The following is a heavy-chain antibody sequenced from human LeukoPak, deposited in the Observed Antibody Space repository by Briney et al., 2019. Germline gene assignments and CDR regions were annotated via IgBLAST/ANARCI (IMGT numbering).Heavy chain of an antibody. D-gene: IGHD6-13*01. CDR3: AKDPNELAAAPNWFDP. Sequence: GGSLRLSCAASGFTFSSYAMSWVRQAPGKGLEWVSAISGSGGSTYYADSVKGRFTVSRDNSKNTLYLEMNSLRAEDTAVYYCAKDPNELAAAPNWFDPWGQGTLVTVSS. CDR1: GFTFSSYA. V-gene: IGHV3-23*01. J-gene: IGHJ5*02. CDR2: ISGSGGST.